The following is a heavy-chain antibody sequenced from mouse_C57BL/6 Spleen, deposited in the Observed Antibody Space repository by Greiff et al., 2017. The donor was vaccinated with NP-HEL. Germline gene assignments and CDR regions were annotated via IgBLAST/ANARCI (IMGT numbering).Heavy chain of an antibody. CDR2: INPNNGGT. J-gene: IGHJ4*01. V-gene: IGHV1-18*01. Sequence: VQLKQSGPELVKPGASVKIPCKASGYTFTDYNMDWVKQSHGKSLEWIGDINPNNGGTIYNQKFKGKATLTVDKSSSTAYMELRSLTSEDTAVYYCARLRGGAMDYWGQGTSVTVSS. CDR3: ARLRGGAMDY. CDR1: GYTFTDYN.